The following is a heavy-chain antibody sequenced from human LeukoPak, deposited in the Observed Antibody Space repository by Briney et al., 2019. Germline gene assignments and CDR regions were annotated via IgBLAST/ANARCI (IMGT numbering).Heavy chain of an antibody. CDR3: ARVWSPPYTSSWPEYFDY. D-gene: IGHD6-13*01. V-gene: IGHV3-21*01. Sequence: PGGSLRLSCAASGFTFSSYSMNWVRQAPGKGLEWVSSISSSSSYIYYADSVKGRFTISRDNAKNSLYLQMNSLRAEDTAVYYCARVWSPPYTSSWPEYFDYWGQGTLVTVSS. J-gene: IGHJ4*02. CDR2: ISSSSSYI. CDR1: GFTFSSYS.